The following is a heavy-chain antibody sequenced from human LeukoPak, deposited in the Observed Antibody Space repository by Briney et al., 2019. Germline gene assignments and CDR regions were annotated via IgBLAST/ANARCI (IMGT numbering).Heavy chain of an antibody. Sequence: SEILSLTCTVSGGSVSSGSYYWNWIRQPPGKGLEWIGYFYRSGSNKYNPSLNRRVTISVDTSKDQFSLKLSSVTAADTAVYYCARRGSSWFDAFDIWGQGTVVTVSS. V-gene: IGHV4-61*01. CDR3: ARRGSSWFDAFDI. D-gene: IGHD6-13*01. J-gene: IGHJ3*02. CDR1: GGSVSSGSYY. CDR2: FYRSGSN.